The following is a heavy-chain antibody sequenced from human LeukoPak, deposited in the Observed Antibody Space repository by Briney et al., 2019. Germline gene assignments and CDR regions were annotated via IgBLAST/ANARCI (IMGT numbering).Heavy chain of an antibody. CDR2: IMHDGSDK. CDR1: GFTFSNYW. D-gene: IGHD3-10*01. J-gene: IGHJ3*02. Sequence: PGGSLRLSCAASGFTFSNYWMNWVRQAPGKGLEWVANIMHDGSDKYYVDSVKGRFTISRDNAKNSLYLQMNSLRAEDTALYYCAKDKGAMVRGVVGAFDIWGQGTMVTVSS. CDR3: AKDKGAMVRGVVGAFDI. V-gene: IGHV3-7*03.